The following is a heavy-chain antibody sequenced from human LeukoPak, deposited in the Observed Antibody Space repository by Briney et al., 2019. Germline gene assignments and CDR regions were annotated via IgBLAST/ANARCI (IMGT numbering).Heavy chain of an antibody. D-gene: IGHD1-26*01. CDR2: ISSSSSYI. CDR1: GFTFSSYS. V-gene: IGHV3-21*01. J-gene: IGHJ3*02. Sequence: PGGSLRLSCAASGFTFSSYSMNWVRQAPGKGLEWVSSISSSSSYICYADSVKGRFTISRDNAKNSLYLQMNSLRAEDTAVYYCARFRIVGATSDAFDIWGQGTMVTVSS. CDR3: ARFRIVGATSDAFDI.